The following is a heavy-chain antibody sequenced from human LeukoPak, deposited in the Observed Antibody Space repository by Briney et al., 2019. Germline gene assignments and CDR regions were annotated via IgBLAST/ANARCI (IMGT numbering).Heavy chain of an antibody. D-gene: IGHD2-2*01. CDR3: AREASSTSCYDY. CDR2: ISTSSSYI. CDR1: GFSFSSYN. V-gene: IGHV3-21*01. Sequence: GGSLRLSCAASGFSFSSYNMNWVRQAPGKGLEWVSSISTSSSYISYADSMKGRFTISRDNAKGSLYLQMNSLRAEDTAVYHCAREASSTSCYDYWGQGTLVTVSS. J-gene: IGHJ4*02.